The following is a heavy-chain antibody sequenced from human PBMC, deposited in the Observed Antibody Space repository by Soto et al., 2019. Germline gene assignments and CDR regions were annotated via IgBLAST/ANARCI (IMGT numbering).Heavy chain of an antibody. D-gene: IGHD2-15*01. CDR2: IMPIFRTP. V-gene: IGHV1-69*05. J-gene: IGHJ6*02. CDR1: GGTFSNSA. Sequence: QVQLEQSGAEVKKPGSSVKVSCRASGGTFSNSALSWVRQAPGQGLEWIGGIMPIFRTPDYAQKVQGRVTXTXDXPTSTAYMELSGLRRDDTAVYYCARDKDRVELGGNCYYRLDVWGQGTTVTVSS. CDR3: ARDKDRVELGGNCYYRLDV.